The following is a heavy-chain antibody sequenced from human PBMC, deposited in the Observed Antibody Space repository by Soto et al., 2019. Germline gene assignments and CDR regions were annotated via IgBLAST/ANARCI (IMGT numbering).Heavy chain of an antibody. CDR1: GFTFSSYG. D-gene: IGHD3-9*01. Sequence: HPGGSLRLSCAASGFTFSSYGMHWVRQAPGKGLEWVAVISYDGSNKYYADSVKGRFTISRDNSKNTLYLQMNSLRAEDTAVYYCAKDTRDILTARAFDYYYGMEVWGQGTTVTVSS. CDR2: ISYDGSNK. V-gene: IGHV3-30*18. J-gene: IGHJ6*02. CDR3: AKDTRDILTARAFDYYYGMEV.